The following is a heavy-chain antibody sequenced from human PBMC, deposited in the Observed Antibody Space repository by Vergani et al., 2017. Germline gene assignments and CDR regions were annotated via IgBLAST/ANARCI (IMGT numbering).Heavy chain of an antibody. Sequence: QVQLQESGPGLVKPSQPLSLTCTVSGGSISSYYWSWIRQPPGKGLEWIGYIYYSGSTYYNPSLKSRVTISVDTSKNQFSLKLSSVTAADTAVYYCASPRGDSSGYYLYFDYWGQGTLVTVSS. D-gene: IGHD3-22*01. V-gene: IGHV4-59*04. CDR3: ASPRGDSSGYYLYFDY. CDR2: IYYSGST. CDR1: GGSISSYY. J-gene: IGHJ4*02.